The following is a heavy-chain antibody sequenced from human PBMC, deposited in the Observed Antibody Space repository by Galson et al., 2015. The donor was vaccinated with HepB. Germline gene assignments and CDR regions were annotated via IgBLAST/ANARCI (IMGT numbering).Heavy chain of an antibody. CDR2: VITGNGNT. D-gene: IGHD1-14*01. V-gene: IGHV1-3*04. J-gene: IGHJ4*02. CDR1: GYSFVHYG. CDR3: ARRAIVPTGTILPYFFDY. Sequence: SVKVSCKAPGYSFVHYGIHWVRQAPGQRPEWMGWVITGNGNTRYSQNFQGRVTITSDTSATTAYMELNSLRSEDTAVYYCARRAIVPTGTILPYFFDYWGQGTLVTVSS.